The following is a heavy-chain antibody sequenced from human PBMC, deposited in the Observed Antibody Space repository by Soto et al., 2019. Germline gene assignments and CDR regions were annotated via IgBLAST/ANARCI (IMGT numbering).Heavy chain of an antibody. Sequence: PGESKKISWKGSGYNFTSYGSGWVRQKPGKGLEWMGIIYPGDSNTRYSPSLQGQVTISVDTSISTAYLQWSSLKASDTAMYYCARSRRGAYSSGWYSPSGYYNYGIDVWGQGTKVTVSS. CDR2: IYPGDSNT. CDR1: GYNFTSYG. D-gene: IGHD6-19*01. J-gene: IGHJ6*02. CDR3: ARSRRGAYSSGWYSPSGYYNYGIDV. V-gene: IGHV5-51*01.